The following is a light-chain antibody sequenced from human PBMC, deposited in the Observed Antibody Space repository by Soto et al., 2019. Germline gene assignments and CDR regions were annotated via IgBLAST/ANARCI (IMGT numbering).Light chain of an antibody. Sequence: DIVMTQTPLSSPVTLGQPASISCRSSQSLVHTNGNTYLSWLQQRPGQPPRLLLYKVSRRLSGVPDRFSGSGAGTDFTLKISRVEVEDVGVYYSLQTAQFPLTFGGGTKWEIK. CDR2: KVS. CDR3: LQTAQFPLT. V-gene: IGKV2-24*01. CDR1: QSLVHTNGNTY. J-gene: IGKJ4*01.